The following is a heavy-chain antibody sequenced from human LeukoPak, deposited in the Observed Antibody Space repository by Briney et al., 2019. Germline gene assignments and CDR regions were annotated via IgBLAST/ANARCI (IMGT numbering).Heavy chain of an antibody. CDR3: AKDQIVVVPAATIIATPPDY. J-gene: IGHJ4*02. CDR1: GFTFSSYV. V-gene: IGHV3-30-3*01. CDR2: ISYDGSNQ. D-gene: IGHD2-2*01. Sequence: GGSLRLSCAASGFTFSSYVIHWVRQAPGKGLEWVAVISYDGSNQYYADSVKGRFTISRDNSKNTLYLQMNSLRPEDTAVYYCAKDQIVVVPAATIIATPPDYWGQGTLVTVSS.